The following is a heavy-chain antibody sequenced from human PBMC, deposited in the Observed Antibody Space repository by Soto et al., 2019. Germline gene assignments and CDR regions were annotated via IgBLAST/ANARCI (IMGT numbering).Heavy chain of an antibody. D-gene: IGHD3-10*01. CDR3: VLWVRGLINY. CDR1: GITFSDHD. Sequence: EVQLVESGGGLVQPGGSLRLSCATSGITFSDHDMDWVRQAPGKGLEWLGRSRNRVDKYATDYAASVRGRFTFSRDDSKSSLSLQMRSLKTGDTAMYYXVLWVRGLINYWGQGTLVTVSS. V-gene: IGHV3-72*01. J-gene: IGHJ4*02. CDR2: SRNRVDKYAT.